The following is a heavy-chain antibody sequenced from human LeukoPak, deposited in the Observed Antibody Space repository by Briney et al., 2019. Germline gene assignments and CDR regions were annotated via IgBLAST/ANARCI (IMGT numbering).Heavy chain of an antibody. D-gene: IGHD6-25*01. J-gene: IGHJ4*02. CDR2: VSVSGLS. CDR3: TRENAAFSPFGY. CDR1: GSSITTTNF. V-gene: IGHV4-4*02. Sequence: PSGTLSLTCGVSGSSITTTNFWSWVRQTPGQGLEWIGEVSVSGLSDYNPSLRGRVTMSLDTSKNHLSLKLTSVTAADTAVYYCTRENAAFSPFGYWGQGTLVTV.